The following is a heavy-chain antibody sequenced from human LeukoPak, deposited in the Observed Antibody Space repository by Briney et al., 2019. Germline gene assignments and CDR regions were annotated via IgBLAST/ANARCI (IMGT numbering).Heavy chain of an antibody. D-gene: IGHD6-13*01. V-gene: IGHV4-59*01. CDR1: GGSISSYY. J-gene: IGHJ4*02. Sequence: SETLSLTCTVSGGSISSYYWSWIRQPPGKGLEWIGYTYYSGSTNYNPSLKSRVTISVDTSKNQFSLKLSSVTAADTAVYYCAREGSWTDYWGQGTLVTVSS. CDR2: TYYSGST. CDR3: AREGSWTDY.